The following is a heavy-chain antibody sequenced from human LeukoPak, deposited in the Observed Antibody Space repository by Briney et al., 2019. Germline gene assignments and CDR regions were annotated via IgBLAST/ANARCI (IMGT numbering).Heavy chain of an antibody. CDR2: IYTSGST. Sequence: TLSLTCTVSGGSISSGSYYWSWIRQPAGKGLEWIGRIYTSGSTNYNPSLKSRVTISVDTSKNQFSLKLSSVTAADTAVYYCARVNVLLWFGELAEFLDPWGQGTLVTVSS. V-gene: IGHV4-61*02. CDR1: GGSISSGSYY. J-gene: IGHJ5*02. CDR3: ARVNVLLWFGELAEFLDP. D-gene: IGHD3-10*01.